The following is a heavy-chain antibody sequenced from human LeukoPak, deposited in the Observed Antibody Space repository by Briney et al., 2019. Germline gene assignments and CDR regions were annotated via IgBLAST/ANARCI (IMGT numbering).Heavy chain of an antibody. D-gene: IGHD2-15*01. J-gene: IGHJ6*02. CDR3: ARDSPGGTLIVVVVAAPDYGMDV. CDR1: GGSISNYY. V-gene: IGHV4-4*07. Sequence: SETLSLTCIVSGGSISNYYWSWIRQPAGKGLEWIGRIYTSGTTNYNPSLKSRVTMSVDTSKNQFSLKLRSVTAADTAVYYCARDSPGGTLIVVVVAAPDYGMDVWGQGTTVTVSS. CDR2: IYTSGTT.